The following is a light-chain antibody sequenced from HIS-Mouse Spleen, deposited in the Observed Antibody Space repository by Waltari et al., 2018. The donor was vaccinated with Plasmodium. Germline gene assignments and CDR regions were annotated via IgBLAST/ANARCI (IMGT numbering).Light chain of an antibody. J-gene: IGKJ3*01. Sequence: EIVLTQSPATLSVSPGERATLSCRHSQGVTSNLPWYQQKPGQAPRLLNYGASNRATGNPARFRGSGSGTEFTLTISSLQSEDFAVYYCQQYNNWSFTFGPGTKVDIK. CDR2: GAS. CDR1: QGVTSN. V-gene: IGKV3-15*01. CDR3: QQYNNWSFT.